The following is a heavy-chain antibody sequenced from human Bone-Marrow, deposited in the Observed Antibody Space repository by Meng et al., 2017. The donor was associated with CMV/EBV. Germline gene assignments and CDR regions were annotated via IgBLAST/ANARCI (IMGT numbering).Heavy chain of an antibody. V-gene: IGHV3-7*01. CDR1: GFTFSSYW. D-gene: IGHD6-13*01. CDR3: ARESSSSWYSYYYYYGMDV. CDR2: IKQDGSEK. J-gene: IGHJ6*02. Sequence: GGSLRLSCAASGFTFSSYWMSWVRQAPGKGPEWVANIKQDGSEKYYVDSVKGRFTISRDNAKNSLYLQMNSLRAEDTAVYYYARESSSSWYSYYYYYGMDVWGQGTTVTVSS.